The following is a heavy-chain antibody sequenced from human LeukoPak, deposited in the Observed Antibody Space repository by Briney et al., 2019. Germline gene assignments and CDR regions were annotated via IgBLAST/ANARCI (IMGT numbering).Heavy chain of an antibody. J-gene: IGHJ3*02. CDR1: AGSSGSGGYY. D-gene: IGHD3-22*01. CDR3: AKSTYYYDTFVNAFDI. CDR2: IYYSGST. Sequence: SETLSLTCTVSAGSSGSGGYYWSWIRQPPGKGLEWIGSIYYSGSTYYNPSLKSRVTISVDTSKNQFSLKLSSVTAADTAVYYCAKSTYYYDTFVNAFDIWGQGTMVTVSS. V-gene: IGHV4-39*07.